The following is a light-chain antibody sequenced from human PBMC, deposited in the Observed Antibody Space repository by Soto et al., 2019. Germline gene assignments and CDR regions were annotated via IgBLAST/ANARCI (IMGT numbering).Light chain of an antibody. CDR2: GAS. CDR3: QQYNNWGT. Sequence: EIVMTQSPATLSVSPGERATLSCRASQSISNNLAWYHQRPGQAPRLLIYGASTRATGIPARFSGSGSGTEFTHTLSRLQSEDFAVYSCQQYNNWGTFGQGTRVEI. V-gene: IGKV3-15*01. CDR1: QSISNN. J-gene: IGKJ1*01.